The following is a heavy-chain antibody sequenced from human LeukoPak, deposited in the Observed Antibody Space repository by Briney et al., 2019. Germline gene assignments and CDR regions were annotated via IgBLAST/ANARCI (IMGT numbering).Heavy chain of an antibody. V-gene: IGHV3-48*03. CDR3: AELGITMIGGV. CDR1: GFTFSSYE. J-gene: IGHJ6*04. CDR2: ISSSGSTI. D-gene: IGHD3-10*02. Sequence: PWGSLRLSCAAPGFTFSSYEMNWVRQAPGKGLEWVSYISSSGSTIYYADSVKGRFTISRDNAKNSLYLQMNSLRAEDTAVYYCAELGITMIGGVWGKGTTVTISS.